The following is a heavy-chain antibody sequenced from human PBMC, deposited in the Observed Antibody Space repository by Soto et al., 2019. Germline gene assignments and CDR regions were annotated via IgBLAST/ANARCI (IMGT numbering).Heavy chain of an antibody. V-gene: IGHV5-51*01. D-gene: IGHD2-15*01. CDR1: GYSFTSYW. J-gene: IGHJ3*02. Sequence: GESLKISCKGSGYSFTSYWIGWVRQMPGKGLEWMGIIYPGDSDTRYSPSFQGQGTISADKSISTAYLQWSSLKASHTAMYYCARLSSGGSPDVGAFDIWGQGTMVTVSS. CDR3: ARLSSGGSPDVGAFDI. CDR2: IYPGDSDT.